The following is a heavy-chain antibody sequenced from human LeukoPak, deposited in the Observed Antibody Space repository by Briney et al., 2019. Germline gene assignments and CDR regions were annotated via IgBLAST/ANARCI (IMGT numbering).Heavy chain of an antibody. Sequence: GGSLRLSCAASGFTFDDYGMSWVRQAPGKGLGCVSGINWNGGSTGYADSVKGRFTISRDNAKNSLYLQMNSLRAEDTALYYCARGEPSSWLRLPTPFDYWGQGTLVTVSS. J-gene: IGHJ4*02. V-gene: IGHV3-20*04. CDR1: GFTFDDYG. D-gene: IGHD5-12*01. CDR2: INWNGGST. CDR3: ARGEPSSWLRLPTPFDY.